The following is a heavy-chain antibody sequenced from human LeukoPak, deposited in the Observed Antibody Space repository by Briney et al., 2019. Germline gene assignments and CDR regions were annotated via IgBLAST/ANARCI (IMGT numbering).Heavy chain of an antibody. V-gene: IGHV4-34*01. D-gene: IGHD3-10*01. CDR3: ARRGHYYYGMDV. CDR2: INHSGST. J-gene: IGHJ6*02. CDR1: GGSFSGYY. Sequence: SETLSLTCAVYGGSFSGYYWSWIRQPPGKGLEWIGEINHSGSTNYNPSLKSRVTISVDTSKNQFSLKLSSVTAADTAVYYCARRGHYYYGMDVWGQGTTVTVSS.